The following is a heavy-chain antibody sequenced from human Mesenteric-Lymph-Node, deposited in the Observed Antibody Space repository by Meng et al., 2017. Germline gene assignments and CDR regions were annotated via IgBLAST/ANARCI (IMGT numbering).Heavy chain of an antibody. CDR3: ARDVIPTN. CDR2: ISYDGSNK. CDR1: GFTFSSYA. Sequence: GESLKISCAASGFTFSSYAMHWVRQAPGKGLEWVAVISYDGSNKYYADSVKGRFTISRDNSKNTLYLQMNSLRAEETAVYYCARDVIPTNWGQGTLVTVSS. D-gene: IGHD5-12*01. J-gene: IGHJ4*02. V-gene: IGHV3-30*01.